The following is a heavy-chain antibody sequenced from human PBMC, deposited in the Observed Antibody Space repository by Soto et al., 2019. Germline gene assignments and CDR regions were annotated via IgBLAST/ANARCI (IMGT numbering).Heavy chain of an antibody. CDR1: GYTFITYY. V-gene: IGHV1-46*01. D-gene: IGHD6-13*01. CDR2: IDPSGGSS. CDR3: ARVPSIRWYGLGVYYFDF. Sequence: GASVKVSCKASGYTFITYYLYWVRQAPGQGLEWVGIIDPSGGSSTYSQKFQGRLTMTSDTSTSTVYMELSSLRSEDTAVYYCARVPSIRWYGLGVYYFDFWGQGTLVTVSS. J-gene: IGHJ4*02.